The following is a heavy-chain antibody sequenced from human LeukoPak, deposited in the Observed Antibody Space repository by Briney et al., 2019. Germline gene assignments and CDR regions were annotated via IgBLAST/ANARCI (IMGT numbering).Heavy chain of an antibody. CDR3: AREFGSGTFD. J-gene: IGHJ4*02. V-gene: IGHV3-53*01. CDR2: IYNGGAT. CDR1: GFTVSNYY. D-gene: IGHD2-2*01. Sequence: PGGSLRLSCATSGFTVSNYYMNWVRQAPGKGLECVSVIYNGGATYYADSVKGRFTISRDNSKNTLYLQMNGLRAEDTAVYFCAREFGSGTFDWGQGSLVTVSS.